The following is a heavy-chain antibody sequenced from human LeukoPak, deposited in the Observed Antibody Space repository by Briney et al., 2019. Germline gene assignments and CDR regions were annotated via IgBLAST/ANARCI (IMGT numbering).Heavy chain of an antibody. D-gene: IGHD5-24*01. Sequence: SETLSLTCTVSGGSISRGDYYWTWIRQPAGKGLEWIGRIYTSGSTNYNPSLKSRVTISLDMSKKQFSLKMSSVTAADTAVYFCARERWLQFGDDAFDIWGQGTMVIVSS. CDR2: IYTSGST. CDR3: ARERWLQFGDDAFDI. CDR1: GGSISRGDYY. J-gene: IGHJ3*02. V-gene: IGHV4-61*02.